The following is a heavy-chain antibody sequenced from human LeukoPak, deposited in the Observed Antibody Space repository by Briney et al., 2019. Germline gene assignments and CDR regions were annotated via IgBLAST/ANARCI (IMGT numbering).Heavy chain of an antibody. D-gene: IGHD6-19*01. CDR2: ISASGGNT. V-gene: IGHV3-23*01. CDR1: GFTFSSYA. CDR3: ANFERTVAGPYNWFDP. Sequence: SGGSLRLSCAASGFTFSSYAMSWVRQAPGKGLEWVSGISASGGNTYYADSVKGRFTISRDNSRNTLYVQMNSLRAEDTAVYYRANFERTVAGPYNWFDPWGQGTLVTVSS. J-gene: IGHJ5*02.